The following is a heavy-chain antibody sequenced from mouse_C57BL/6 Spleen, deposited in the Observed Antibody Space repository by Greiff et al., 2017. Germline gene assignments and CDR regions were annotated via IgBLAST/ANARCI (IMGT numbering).Heavy chain of an antibody. CDR3: APAQATEYAMDY. Sequence: QVQLQQPGAELVKPGASVKLSCKASGYTFTSYWMHWVKQRPGQGLEWIGMIHPNSGSTNYNEKFKSKATLTVDKSSSTAYMQLSSLTSEDSAVYYCAPAQATEYAMDYWGQGTSVTVSS. CDR2: IHPNSGST. V-gene: IGHV1-64*01. D-gene: IGHD3-2*02. CDR1: GYTFTSYW. J-gene: IGHJ4*01.